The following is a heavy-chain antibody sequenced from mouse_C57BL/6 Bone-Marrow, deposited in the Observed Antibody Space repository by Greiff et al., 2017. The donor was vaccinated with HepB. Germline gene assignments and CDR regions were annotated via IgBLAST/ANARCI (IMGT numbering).Heavy chain of an antibody. CDR1: GYTFTSYW. CDR2: IDPSDSYT. Sequence: VKLQQPGAELVMPGASVKLSCKASGYTFTSYWMHWVKQRPGQGLEWIGEIDPSDSYTNYNQKFKGKSTLTVDKSSSTAYMQLSSLTSEDSAVYYCARGGSNDLYYYAMDYWGQGTSVTVSS. V-gene: IGHV1-69*01. J-gene: IGHJ4*01. CDR3: ARGGSNDLYYYAMDY. D-gene: IGHD2-12*01.